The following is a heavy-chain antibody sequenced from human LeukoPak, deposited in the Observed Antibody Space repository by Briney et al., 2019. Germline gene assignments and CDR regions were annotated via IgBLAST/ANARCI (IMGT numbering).Heavy chain of an antibody. CDR1: GYTLTELS. V-gene: IGHV1-24*01. CDR3: AAHPAGYSNYLD. CDR2: FDPEDGET. D-gene: IGHD4-4*01. Sequence: ASVKVSCKVSGYTLTELSMHWVRQAPGKGLEWMGGFDPEDGETIYAQKFQGRVTMTEDTSTDTAYMELSSLRSEDTAVYYCAAHPAGYSNYLDWGQGTLVTVSS. J-gene: IGHJ4*02.